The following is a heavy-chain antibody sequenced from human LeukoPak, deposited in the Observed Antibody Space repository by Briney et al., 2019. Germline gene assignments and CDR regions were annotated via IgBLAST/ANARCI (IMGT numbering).Heavy chain of an antibody. J-gene: IGHJ5*02. CDR3: ARAGHRYCSGGSCYSWFDP. Sequence: ASVKVSCKASGYTFTGYYMHWVRQAPGQGLEWMGWINPNSGGTNYAQKFQGRVTMIRDTSISTAYMELSRLRSDDTAVYYCARAGHRYCSGGSCYSWFDPWGQGTLDTVSS. V-gene: IGHV1-2*02. D-gene: IGHD2-15*01. CDR1: GYTFTGYY. CDR2: INPNSGGT.